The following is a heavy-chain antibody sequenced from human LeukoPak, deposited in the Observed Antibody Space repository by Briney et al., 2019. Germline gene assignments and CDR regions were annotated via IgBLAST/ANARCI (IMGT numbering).Heavy chain of an antibody. Sequence: SETLSLTCTVSGASIISSDYYWGWIRQPPGEGLEWMGSLYSGGLTSYNPSLMSRVTISVDTSKNQFSLKVTSVTATDTAGDRGAGCWSSGGGYGSSGIWGQGTVVTVSS. V-gene: IGHV4-39*01. CDR3: AGCWSSGGGYGSSGI. CDR1: GASIISSDYY. CDR2: LYSGGLT. D-gene: IGHD2-15*01. J-gene: IGHJ3*02.